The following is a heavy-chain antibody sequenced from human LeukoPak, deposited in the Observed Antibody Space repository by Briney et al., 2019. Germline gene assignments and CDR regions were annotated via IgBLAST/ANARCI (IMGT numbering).Heavy chain of an antibody. J-gene: IGHJ6*02. D-gene: IGHD5-12*01. Sequence: GGSLRLSCAASGFTFSDYYMSWIRQAPGKGLEWVSYISSSGSTIYYVDSVKGRFTISRDNAKNSLYLQMNSLRAEDTAVYYCARDPGYSGYDSSGMDVWGQGTTVTVSS. CDR1: GFTFSDYY. V-gene: IGHV3-11*01. CDR3: ARDPGYSGYDSSGMDV. CDR2: ISSSGSTI.